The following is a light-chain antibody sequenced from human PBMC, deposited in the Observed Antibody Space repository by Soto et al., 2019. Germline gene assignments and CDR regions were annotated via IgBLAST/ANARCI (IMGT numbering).Light chain of an antibody. Sequence: QSALTQPASVSGSPGQSITISCTGTDSDVGGYNYVSWYQHHPGNAPKFMIYNVSYRPSGVSNRFSGSKSGNTASRPISGLQAEDEADYYGSSYTTSGVGVFGGGTKLTVL. V-gene: IGLV2-14*03. CDR1: DSDVGGYNY. J-gene: IGLJ2*01. CDR2: NVS. CDR3: SSYTTSGVGV.